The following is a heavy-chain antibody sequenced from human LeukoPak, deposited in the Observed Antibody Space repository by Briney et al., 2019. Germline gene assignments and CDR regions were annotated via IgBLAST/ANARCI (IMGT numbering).Heavy chain of an antibody. D-gene: IGHD3-22*01. CDR1: AYSFTDYY. CDR3: ARSSPTYYFDSSGYYYGDY. V-gene: IGHV1-2*06. CDR2: INPNTGVT. J-gene: IGHJ4*02. Sequence: EASVKVSCKASAYSFTDYYIHWVRQAPGQGLEWMGRINPNTGVTDYAQIFKGRVTMTRDTSISTAYMELSRLGSDDTAVYYCARSSPTYYFDSSGYYYGDYWGRGTLVTVSS.